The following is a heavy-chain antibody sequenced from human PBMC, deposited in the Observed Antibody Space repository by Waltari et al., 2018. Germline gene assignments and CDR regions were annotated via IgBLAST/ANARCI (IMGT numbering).Heavy chain of an antibody. CDR1: GFSITSNG. D-gene: IGHD1-20*01. Sequence: QVQVVESGGGVVQPGGSLRLSCAASGFSITSNGRHWVRQGPGKGLEWGAVVASEERNSAYGSRVKGRLAISRDIPRNTVFLQMDSLRPEDTAVYYCARYKSESGFDSWGQGTLVTVSS. CDR3: ARYKSESGFDS. J-gene: IGHJ4*02. CDR2: VASEERNS. V-gene: IGHV3-33*02.